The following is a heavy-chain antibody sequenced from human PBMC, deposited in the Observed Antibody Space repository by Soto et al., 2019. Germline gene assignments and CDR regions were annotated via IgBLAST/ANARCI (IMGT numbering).Heavy chain of an antibody. D-gene: IGHD1-1*01. Sequence: GSGPTLVNPTQTLTLTCTFSGFSLSTSGVGVGWNRQPPGKALEWLALIYWDDDKRYNPSLKSRLTITKETSKNQVVLTMTNMDPVDTATYYCAHRGGHTTGTTFAYWGQGTLVTVSS. J-gene: IGHJ4*02. V-gene: IGHV2-5*02. CDR3: AHRGGHTTGTTFAY. CDR2: IYWDDDK. CDR1: GFSLSTSGVG.